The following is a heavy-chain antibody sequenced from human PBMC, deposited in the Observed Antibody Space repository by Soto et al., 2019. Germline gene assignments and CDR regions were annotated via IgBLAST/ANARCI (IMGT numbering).Heavy chain of an antibody. CDR2: IYHSGST. CDR3: ARSARFLLRPDY. D-gene: IGHD3-3*01. V-gene: IGHV4-4*02. J-gene: IGHJ4*02. Sequence: PSETLSLTCAVSGGSISSSNWWSWVRQPPGKGLEWIGEIYHSGSTNYNPSLKRRVTISVDTSKNQFSLKLSSVTAADTAVYYCARSARFLLRPDYWGQGTLVTVSS. CDR1: GGSISSSNW.